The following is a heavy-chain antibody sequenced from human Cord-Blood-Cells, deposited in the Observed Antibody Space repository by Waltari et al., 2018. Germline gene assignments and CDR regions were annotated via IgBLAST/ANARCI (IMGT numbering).Heavy chain of an antibody. CDR2: INHSGST. CDR1: GGSFSGYY. CDR3: ARGLQLLWFGEFDY. V-gene: IGHV4-34*01. Sequence: QVQLQQWGAGLLKPSETLSLTCAVYGGSFSGYYWSWIRQPPGKGLEGIGEINHSGSTNYNPSLKSRVTISVDTSKNQFSLELSSVTAADTAVYYCARGLQLLWFGEFDYWCQGTLVTVSS. J-gene: IGHJ4*02. D-gene: IGHD3-10*01.